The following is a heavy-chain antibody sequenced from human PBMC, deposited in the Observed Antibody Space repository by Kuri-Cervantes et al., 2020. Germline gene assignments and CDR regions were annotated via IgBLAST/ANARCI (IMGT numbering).Heavy chain of an antibody. CDR3: ARDYRGSSWYSDY. D-gene: IGHD6-13*01. CDR1: GYTFTGYY. CDR2: INPNSGGT. Sequence: SATVSCKASGYTFTGYYMHWVRQAPGQGLEWMRWINPNSGGTNYAQKFQGRVTMTRDTSISTAYMELRSLRSDDTAVYYCARDYRGSSWYSDYWGQGTLVTVSS. V-gene: IGHV1-2*02. J-gene: IGHJ4*02.